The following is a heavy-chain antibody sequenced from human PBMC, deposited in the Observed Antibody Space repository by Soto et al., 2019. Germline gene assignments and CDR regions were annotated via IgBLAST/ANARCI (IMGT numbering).Heavy chain of an antibody. CDR3: ARKASGYYYYMDV. J-gene: IGHJ6*03. Sequence: SETLSLTCAVSGDSMSSSDYYWGWIRQPPGKGLEWIGSIYYSGSTYYNPSLQSRVAISVDTSKNQFSLKLKSVTAADTAVYYCARKASGYYYYMDVWGKGTTVTVS. V-gene: IGHV4-39*01. CDR1: GDSMSSSDYY. CDR2: IYYSGST.